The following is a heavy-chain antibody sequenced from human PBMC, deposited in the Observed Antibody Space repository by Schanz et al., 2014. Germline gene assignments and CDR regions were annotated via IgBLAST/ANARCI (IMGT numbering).Heavy chain of an antibody. CDR1: GITFSGCG. Sequence: QAQLVESGGGVVQPGGSLRLSCATSGITFSGCGMHWVRQAPGKGLEWVAVISYHGSERYYADSVKGRFTISRDNAKNSLSLQMNSLRDEDTAVYYCARDHPHRGVTGYYNDVWGQGTSVTVSS. CDR3: ARDHPHRGVTGYYNDV. V-gene: IGHV3-33*05. D-gene: IGHD3-9*01. CDR2: ISYHGSER. J-gene: IGHJ6*02.